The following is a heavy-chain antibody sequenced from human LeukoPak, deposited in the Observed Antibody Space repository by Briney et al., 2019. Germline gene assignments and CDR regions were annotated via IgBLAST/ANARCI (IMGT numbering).Heavy chain of an antibody. CDR1: GYSISSSYY. D-gene: IGHD2-15*01. CDR3: ARDSGDIVVVVAGNWFDP. Sequence: SETLSLTCTVSGYSISSSYYWGWIRQPPGKGLEWIGSIYYSGSTYYNPSLKSRVTISVDTSKNQFSLKLSSVTAADTAVYYCARDSGDIVVVVAGNWFDPWGQGTLVTVSS. V-gene: IGHV4-38-2*02. CDR2: IYYSGST. J-gene: IGHJ5*02.